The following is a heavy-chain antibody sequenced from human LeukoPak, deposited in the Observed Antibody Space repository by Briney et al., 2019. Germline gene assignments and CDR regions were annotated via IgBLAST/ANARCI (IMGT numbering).Heavy chain of an antibody. V-gene: IGHV4-59*01. CDR1: GGSISSYY. Sequence: SETLSLTCTVSGGSISSYYWSWIRQPPGKGPEWIGYIYYSGSTNHNPSLKSRVTISVDTSKNQFSLKLSSVTAADTAVYYCARERYYYGSGSYYNWGYYYYMDVWGKGTTVTVSS. CDR2: IYYSGST. CDR3: ARERYYYGSGSYYNWGYYYYMDV. J-gene: IGHJ6*03. D-gene: IGHD3-10*01.